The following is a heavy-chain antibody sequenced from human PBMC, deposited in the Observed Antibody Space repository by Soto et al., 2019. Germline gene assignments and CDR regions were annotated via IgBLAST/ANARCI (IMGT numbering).Heavy chain of an antibody. CDR1: VYTLTELS. CDR3: ATFLILCSSTSCHQAPRAPRRAFDI. J-gene: IGHJ3*02. Sequence: ASLKVSCKVSVYTLTELSMHWVRQAPGKGHERKGGFDPEDGETIYTQKLHGRVTMTEDTSTDTAYMELSSLRSEDTAVYYCATFLILCSSTSCHQAPRAPRRAFDIWGQGTMVPSPQ. CDR2: FDPEDGET. V-gene: IGHV1-24*01. D-gene: IGHD2-2*01.